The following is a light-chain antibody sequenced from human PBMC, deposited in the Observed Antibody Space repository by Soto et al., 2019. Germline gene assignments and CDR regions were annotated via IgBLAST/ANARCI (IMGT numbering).Light chain of an antibody. Sequence: DIQMTQSPSTLSASVGDRVTITCRASQSISSWLAWYQQKPGKAPKLLIYKACSLDSGVPSRFSGSGSGTEFPLTISSLQPDDFATYYCQQYNSYSWAFGQGTKVES. CDR1: QSISSW. CDR3: QQYNSYSWA. V-gene: IGKV1-5*03. J-gene: IGKJ1*01. CDR2: KAC.